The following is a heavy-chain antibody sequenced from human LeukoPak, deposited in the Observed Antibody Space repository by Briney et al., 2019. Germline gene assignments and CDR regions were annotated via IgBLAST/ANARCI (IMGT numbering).Heavy chain of an antibody. CDR1: GGSISSSNW. D-gene: IGHD1-26*01. J-gene: IGHJ4*02. V-gene: IGHV4-4*02. CDR3: ARDREEYRGTYSMNFDY. Sequence: SETLSLTCAVSGGSISSSNWWSWVRQPPGKGLEWIGEIYHSGSTNYNPSLKSRVTISVDKSKNQFSLKLSSVTAADTAVYYCARDREEYRGTYSMNFDYWGQGTLVTVSS. CDR2: IYHSGST.